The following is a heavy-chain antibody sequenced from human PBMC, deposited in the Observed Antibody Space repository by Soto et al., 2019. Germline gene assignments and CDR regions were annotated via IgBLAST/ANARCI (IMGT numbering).Heavy chain of an antibody. CDR1: RLTFGNYW. CDR3: ASLAHGIAYGGRGAFDS. J-gene: IGHJ4*02. D-gene: IGHD2-21*01. V-gene: IGHV3-7*01. Sequence: EVQLVESGGGLVQPGESLRLSCAASRLTFGNYWMSWVRQAPGKGLAWVAAIKPEGSNKYYVDSVRGRFTISRDNAKNLLYLQMNSLRDDDPAVYYCASLAHGIAYGGRGAFDSWGQGTLVTVSS. CDR2: IKPEGSNK.